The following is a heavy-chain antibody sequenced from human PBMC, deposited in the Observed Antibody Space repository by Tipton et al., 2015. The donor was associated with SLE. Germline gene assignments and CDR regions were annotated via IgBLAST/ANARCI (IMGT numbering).Heavy chain of an antibody. V-gene: IGHV5-51*03. D-gene: IGHD6-13*01. J-gene: IGHJ4*02. CDR1: GYNFPNYW. Sequence: QLVQSGAEVKKPGESLTISCKASGYNFPNYWIGWVRQMPGKGLEWMGISHPGDSDTRYSPSFQGQVTISADKSITTAFLQWSRLKASDSAMYYCAKGTAAGGFDYWGQGPLVPVTS. CDR3: AKGTAAGGFDY. CDR2: SHPGDSDT.